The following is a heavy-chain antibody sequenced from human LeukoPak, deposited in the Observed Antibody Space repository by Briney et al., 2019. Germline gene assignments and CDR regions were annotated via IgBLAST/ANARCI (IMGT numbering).Heavy chain of an antibody. J-gene: IGHJ4*02. Sequence: SETLSLTCTVSGYSISSSYYWGWICQPPGKGLEWIGRIYYSGSTYYNPSLKSRVTISVDTSKNQFSLKLSSVTAADTAVYYCARHVRITMVRGVKPAFDYWGQGTLVTVSS. CDR1: GYSISSSYY. D-gene: IGHD3-10*01. CDR3: ARHVRITMVRGVKPAFDY. CDR2: IYYSGST. V-gene: IGHV4-39*01.